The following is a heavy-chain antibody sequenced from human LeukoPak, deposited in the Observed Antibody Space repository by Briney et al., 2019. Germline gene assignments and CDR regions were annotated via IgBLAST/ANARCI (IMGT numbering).Heavy chain of an antibody. V-gene: IGHV4-39*07. CDR1: GGSISSSSYY. CDR2: IYYSGST. CDR3: ASKIAWDWYFDL. D-gene: IGHD3-3*02. J-gene: IGHJ2*01. Sequence: SETLSLTCTVSGGSISSSSYYWGWIRQPPGKGLEWIGSIYYSGSTYYNPSLKSRVTISVDTSKNQFSLKLSSVTAADTAVYYCASKIAWDWYFDLWGRGTLVTVSS.